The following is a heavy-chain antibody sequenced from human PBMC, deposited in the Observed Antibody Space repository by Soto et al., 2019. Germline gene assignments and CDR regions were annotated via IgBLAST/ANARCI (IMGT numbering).Heavy chain of an antibody. CDR2: IYSGGST. CDR1: GFTVSTKY. D-gene: IGHD3-16*01. Sequence: EVQLVESGGGLVQPGGSLRLSCAASGFTVSTKYMSLVRQAQGKGLEWVSVIYSGGSTFYADSVRGRLIISRDNAKNTVNLQMNSLRAEEKAVYYCARDHWAADYWGQGTMVTVSS. CDR3: ARDHWAADY. V-gene: IGHV3-66*01. J-gene: IGHJ4*02.